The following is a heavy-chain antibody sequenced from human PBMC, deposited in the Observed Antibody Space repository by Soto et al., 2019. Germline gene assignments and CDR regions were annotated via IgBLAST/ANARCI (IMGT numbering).Heavy chain of an antibody. D-gene: IGHD3-22*01. V-gene: IGHV3-11*01. CDR3: ASSDSSGYYYEPTFDY. CDR2: ISSSGSTI. J-gene: IGHJ4*02. CDR1: GFTFSDYY. Sequence: GGSLRLFCAASGFTFSDYYMSWIRQAPGKGLEWVSYISSSGSTIYYADSVKGRFTISRDNAKNSLYLQMNSLRAEDTAVYYCASSDSSGYYYEPTFDYWGQGTLVTVSS.